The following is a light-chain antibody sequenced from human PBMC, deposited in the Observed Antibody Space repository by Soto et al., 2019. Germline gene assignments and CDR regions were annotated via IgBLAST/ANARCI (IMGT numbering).Light chain of an antibody. CDR3: QKYNSAPLT. CDR2: AAS. Sequence: DIQITQSPSSLSATVAHPLTXTCRASQGISNYLAWYQQKPGKVPKLLIYAASTLQSGVPSRFSGSGSGTDFTLTISSLQPEDVATYYCQKYNSAPLTFGGGTKVDIK. V-gene: IGKV1-27*01. J-gene: IGKJ4*01. CDR1: QGISNY.